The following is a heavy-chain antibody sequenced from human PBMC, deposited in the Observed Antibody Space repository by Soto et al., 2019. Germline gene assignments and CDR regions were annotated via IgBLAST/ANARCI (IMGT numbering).Heavy chain of an antibody. CDR1: GFTFSSYG. Sequence: PGGSLRLSCAASGFTFSSYGMHWVRQAPGKGLEWVAVIWYDGSNKYYADSVKGRFTISRDNSKNTLYRQMNSLRAEDTAVYYCARDVGPYSSSWYYFDYWGQGTLVTVSS. J-gene: IGHJ4*02. V-gene: IGHV3-33*01. CDR3: ARDVGPYSSSWYYFDY. CDR2: IWYDGSNK. D-gene: IGHD6-13*01.